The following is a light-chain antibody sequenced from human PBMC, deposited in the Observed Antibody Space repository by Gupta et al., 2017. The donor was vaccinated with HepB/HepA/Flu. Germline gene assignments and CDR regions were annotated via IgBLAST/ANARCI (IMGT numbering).Light chain of an antibody. CDR3: QQDGSSPRT. J-gene: IGKJ1*01. CDR1: QSVSSNY. V-gene: IGKV3-20*01. CDR2: GAS. Sequence: EIVLTQSPGTLSFSPGERATLSCRASQSVSSNYLAWYQQKRGQAPRLLIYGASNRATGIPDRFSGSGSGTDFTLTITRLEPEDFAVYYCQQDGSSPRTFGQGTKVEIK.